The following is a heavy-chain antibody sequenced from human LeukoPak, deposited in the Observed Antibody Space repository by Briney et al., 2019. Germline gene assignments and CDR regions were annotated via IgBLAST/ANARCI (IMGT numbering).Heavy chain of an antibody. CDR2: ISYDGSNK. J-gene: IGHJ4*02. CDR3: ARAQNDYYFDY. CDR1: GFTFSSYG. V-gene: IGHV3-30*19. D-gene: IGHD2-21*02. Sequence: GGSLRLSCAASGFTFSSYGMHWVRQAPGKGLEWVAVISYDGSNKYYADSVKGRFTISRDNSKNTLYLQMNSLRAEDTAVYYCARAQNDYYFDYWGQGTLVTVSS.